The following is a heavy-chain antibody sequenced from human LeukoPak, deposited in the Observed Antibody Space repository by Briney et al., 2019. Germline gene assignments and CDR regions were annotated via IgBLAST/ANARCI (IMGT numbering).Heavy chain of an antibody. CDR1: GYTFTGYY. Sequence: GASVKVSCKASGYTFTGYYMHWVRQAPGQGLEWMGWINPNSGGTNYAQKFQGRVTMTRDTSISTAYMELSRLRSDDTAVYYCAREREKETNGFDPWAREPWSPSPQ. J-gene: IGHJ5*02. CDR3: AREREKETNGFDP. D-gene: IGHD2-8*01. CDR2: INPNSGGT. V-gene: IGHV1-2*02.